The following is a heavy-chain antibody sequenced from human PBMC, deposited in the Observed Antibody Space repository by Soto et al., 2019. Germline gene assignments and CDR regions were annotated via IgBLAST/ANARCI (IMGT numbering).Heavy chain of an antibody. V-gene: IGHV1-2*02. D-gene: IGHD2-2*01. Sequence: GSSVKVSCTASGYTFSGYHMHLVRQAPVQGLEYMGWINPDSGGTHYAQKFQGRVSMTRDTSISTAYMELSRLRPDDTAVYYCATGAGSATAMGDFWGQGNLVTVSS. CDR3: ATGAGSATAMGDF. J-gene: IGHJ4*01. CDR2: INPDSGGT. CDR1: GYTFSGYH.